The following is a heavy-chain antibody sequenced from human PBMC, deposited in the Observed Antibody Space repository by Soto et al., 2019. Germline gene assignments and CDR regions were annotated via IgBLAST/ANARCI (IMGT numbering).Heavy chain of an antibody. Sequence: QMQLVESGGGVVQPGRSLRLSCAASGFSFGGYGMHWVRQAPGKGLEWVAVIRYDGSNEYYADSAKGRFTISRDNSNNTLYLQMNSLRAEDTAVYYCARDGVGATTYFGYFDYWGQGTLVTVSS. CDR1: GFSFGGYG. CDR3: ARDGVGATTYFGYFDY. CDR2: IRYDGSNE. V-gene: IGHV3-33*01. D-gene: IGHD1-26*01. J-gene: IGHJ4*02.